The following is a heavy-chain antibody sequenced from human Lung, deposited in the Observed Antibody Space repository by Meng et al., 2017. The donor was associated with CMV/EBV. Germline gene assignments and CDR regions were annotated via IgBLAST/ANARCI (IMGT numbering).Heavy chain of an antibody. J-gene: IGHJ4*02. CDR2: ISDSGSQI. V-gene: IGHV3-48*03. CDR3: ARWGCSSNGCYTGKNPFDY. CDR1: GFTFSSYA. Sequence: SCAASGFTFSSYAMHWVRQAPGKGLEWVSYISDSGSQIYHADSVKGRFTISRDNAKNTLYLQMNSLRAEDTAAYYCARWGCSSNGCYTGKNPFDYGXQGTXVTVDS. D-gene: IGHD2-2*02.